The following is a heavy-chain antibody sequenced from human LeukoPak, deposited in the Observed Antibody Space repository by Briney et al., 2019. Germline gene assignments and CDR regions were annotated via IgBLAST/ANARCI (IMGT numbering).Heavy chain of an antibody. J-gene: IGHJ5*02. CDR2: IRGGADDT. D-gene: IGHD5-12*01. Sequence: GGSLRLSCAASGFTFRSYSMAWVRLAPGKGLEWVSVIRGGADDTSYADSVKGRFTISRDNSKSTLFLQMDGLRVEDTAVYYCATSGFSGYDHPSWGQGTLVTVSS. V-gene: IGHV3-23*01. CDR3: ATSGFSGYDHPS. CDR1: GFTFRSYS.